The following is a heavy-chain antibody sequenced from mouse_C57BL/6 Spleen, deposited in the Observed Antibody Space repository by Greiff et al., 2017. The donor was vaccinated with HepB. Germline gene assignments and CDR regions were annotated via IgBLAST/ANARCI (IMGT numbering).Heavy chain of an antibody. Sequence: EVQGVESGGDLVKPGGSLKLSCAASGFTFSSYGMSWVRQTPDKRLEWVATISSGGSYTYYPDSVKGRYTISRDNAKNTLYLQMSSLKSEDTAMYYCARPYYYGSSYDWYFDDWGTGTTVTVSS. J-gene: IGHJ1*03. CDR3: ARPYYYGSSYDWYFDD. D-gene: IGHD1-1*01. CDR2: ISSGGSYT. V-gene: IGHV5-6*01. CDR1: GFTFSSYG.